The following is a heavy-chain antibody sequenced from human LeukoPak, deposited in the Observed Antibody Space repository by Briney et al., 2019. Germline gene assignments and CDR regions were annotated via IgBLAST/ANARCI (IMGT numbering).Heavy chain of an antibody. V-gene: IGHV4-39*01. CDR3: ARRGGSGVRGDYDY. CDR1: GGSISSSNSF. CDR2: IDYSGGV. J-gene: IGHJ4*02. D-gene: IGHD3-10*01. Sequence: SETLSLTCTVSGGSISSSNSFWGWIRQPPGKGLEWIASIDYSGGVYYNPSLKSRVTISVDTSKNQFSLKVNSVTAADTAVYHCARRGGSGVRGDYDYWGQGTLVTVSS.